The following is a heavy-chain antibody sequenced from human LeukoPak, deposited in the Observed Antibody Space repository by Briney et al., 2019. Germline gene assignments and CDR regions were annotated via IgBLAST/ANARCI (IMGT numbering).Heavy chain of an antibody. CDR1: GFTVSTND. CDR2: ISYDGSNK. V-gene: IGHV3-30*18. J-gene: IGHJ3*02. CDR3: AKDDTWDGAAFDI. D-gene: IGHD4/OR15-4a*01. Sequence: GGSLRLSCAASGFTVSTNDMSWVRQAPGKGLEWVAVISYDGSNKYYADSVKGRFTISRDNSKNTLYLQMNSLRAEDTAVYYCAKDDTWDGAAFDIWGQGTMVTVSS.